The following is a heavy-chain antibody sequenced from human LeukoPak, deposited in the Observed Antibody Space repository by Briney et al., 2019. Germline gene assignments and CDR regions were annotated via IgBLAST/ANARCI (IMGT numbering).Heavy chain of an antibody. Sequence: PGGSLRLSCAASGFTFSSYAMSWVRQAPGKGLEWVSAISGSGGSTYYADSVKGRFTISRDNSKNTLYLQMNSLRAEDTAVYYCPENSSSLLIPWFDPWGQGTLVTVSS. CDR2: ISGSGGST. CDR1: GFTFSSYA. J-gene: IGHJ5*02. V-gene: IGHV3-23*01. D-gene: IGHD6-13*01. CDR3: PENSSSLLIPWFDP.